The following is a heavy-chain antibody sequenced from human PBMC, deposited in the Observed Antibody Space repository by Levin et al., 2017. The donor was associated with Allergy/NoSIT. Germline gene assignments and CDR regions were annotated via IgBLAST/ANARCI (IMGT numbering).Heavy chain of an antibody. CDR1: GFSFSNYW. D-gene: IGHD6-19*01. CDR2: INRDGGST. Sequence: GESLKISCVASGFSFSNYWMHWVRQGPGKGLVWVSRINRDGGSTSHADSVKDRFTISRDNAKNTLYLQMDILRDEDMAVYYCARGSSGYMDVWGKGTTVTV. J-gene: IGHJ6*03. V-gene: IGHV3-74*01. CDR3: ARGSSGYMDV.